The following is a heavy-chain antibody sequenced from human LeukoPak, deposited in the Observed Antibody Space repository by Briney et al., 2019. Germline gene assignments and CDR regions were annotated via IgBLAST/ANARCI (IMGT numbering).Heavy chain of an antibody. CDR1: GGSISSSSYY. CDR2: LYYSGST. J-gene: IGHJ1*01. CDR3: ARRIVGATAYFQH. D-gene: IGHD1-26*01. Sequence: SETLSLTCTVSGGSISSSSYYWGWIRQPPGKGLEWSGSLYYSGSTYYNPSLKSRVTISVDTSKNQFSLKLSSVTAADTAVYYCARRIVGATAYFQHWGQSTLGTVSS. V-gene: IGHV4-39*01.